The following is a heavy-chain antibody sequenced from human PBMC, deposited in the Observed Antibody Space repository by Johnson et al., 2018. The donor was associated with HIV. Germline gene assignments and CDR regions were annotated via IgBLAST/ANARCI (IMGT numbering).Heavy chain of an antibody. J-gene: IGHJ3*02. D-gene: IGHD4-23*01. CDR2: IKQDGSEK. Sequence: VQLVESGGGVVQPGRSLRLSCAASGFTFSSYAMHWVRQAPGKGLEWVANIKQDGSEKYYVDSVKGRFSISRDNSKNTVYLQMNSLRAVDTAVYYCAKLPGGNSGFVDAFDIWGQGTMVTVSS. CDR3: AKLPGGNSGFVDAFDI. V-gene: IGHV3-7*01. CDR1: GFTFSSYA.